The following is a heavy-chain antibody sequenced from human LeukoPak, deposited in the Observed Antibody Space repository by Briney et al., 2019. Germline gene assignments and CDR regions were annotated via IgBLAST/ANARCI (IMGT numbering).Heavy chain of an antibody. CDR3: ARVLYSGSYFDY. D-gene: IGHD1-26*01. V-gene: IGHV3-30-3*01. CDR2: ISYDGSNK. J-gene: IGHJ4*02. CDR1: GFTFSSYA. Sequence: PGRSQRLSCAASGFTFSSYAMHWVRQAPGKGLEWVAVISYDGSNKYYADSVKGRFTISRDNSKNTLYLQMNSLRAEDTAVYYCARVLYSGSYFDYWGQGTLVTVSS.